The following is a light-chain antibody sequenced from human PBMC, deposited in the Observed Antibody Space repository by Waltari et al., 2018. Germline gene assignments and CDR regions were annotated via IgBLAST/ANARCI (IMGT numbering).Light chain of an antibody. V-gene: IGLV3-19*01. CDR1: SLSTYY. CDR2: GKN. J-gene: IGLJ2*01. Sequence: SSKLSPDPAVSSPLGQTTRTTCPGDSLSTYYSSWSRRKPGQSPVLIIYGKNNRPPGSPDRFSASSSGNTASLTITGARAEDEADYYCNTRDMGGDVVYGGGTKLTVL. CDR3: NTRDMGGDVV.